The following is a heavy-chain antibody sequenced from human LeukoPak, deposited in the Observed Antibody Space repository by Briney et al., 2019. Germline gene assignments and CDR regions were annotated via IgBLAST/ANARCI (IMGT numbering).Heavy chain of an antibody. J-gene: IGHJ5*02. CDR3: ARVYSYSVLSGWFDP. CDR2: IYYSGST. V-gene: IGHV4-30-4*01. CDR1: GGSISSGDYY. D-gene: IGHD2-21*01. Sequence: PSETLSLTCTVSGGSISSGDYYWSWIRQPPGKGLEWIGYIYYSGSTYYNPSLKSRVTISVDTSKNQFSLKLSSVTAADTAVYYCARVYSYSVLSGWFDPWGQGTLVTVSS.